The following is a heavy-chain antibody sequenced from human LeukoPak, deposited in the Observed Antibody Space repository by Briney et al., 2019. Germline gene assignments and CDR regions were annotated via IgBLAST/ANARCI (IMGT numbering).Heavy chain of an antibody. CDR3: ARRAVACDY. CDR1: GFTVSSNY. J-gene: IGHJ4*02. CDR2: IYSGGST. Sequence: GGSLRLSCAASGFTVSSNYMSWVRQAPGKGLEWVSVIYSGGSTYYADSVKGRFTISRHNSKNTLYLQMDSLRPEDTAVFYCARRAVACDYWGQGTLITVSS. D-gene: IGHD4-23*01. V-gene: IGHV3-53*04.